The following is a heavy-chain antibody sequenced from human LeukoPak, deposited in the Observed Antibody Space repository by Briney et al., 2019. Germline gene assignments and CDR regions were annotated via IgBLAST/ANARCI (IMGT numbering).Heavy chain of an antibody. Sequence: NPGGSLRLSCAASGITFSNAWMTWVRQAPGKGLEWVGRIKSKFAGGTIDYAAPVKGRFTISRDDSKNTLYLQMNSLKTEDTAVYYCTTVKAVAGSCEYWGQGTLVTVSS. CDR1: GITFSNAW. CDR3: TTVKAVAGSCEY. CDR2: IKSKFAGGTI. D-gene: IGHD6-19*01. V-gene: IGHV3-15*01. J-gene: IGHJ4*02.